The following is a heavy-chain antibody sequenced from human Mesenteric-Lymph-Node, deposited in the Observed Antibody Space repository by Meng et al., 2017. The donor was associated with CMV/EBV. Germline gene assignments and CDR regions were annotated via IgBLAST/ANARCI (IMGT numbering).Heavy chain of an antibody. D-gene: IGHD6-13*01. CDR3: ATSPSGYTSNWYDY. Sequence: SETLSLTCTVSGASISRYYWSWIRQPPGKGREYIAFFYDSAHTNYSPSLKSRATMSVDASKNQVSLKLYSVNAADTAVYYCATSPSGYTSNWYDYWGQGTLVTVSS. CDR2: FYDSAHT. V-gene: IGHV4-59*01. J-gene: IGHJ5*01. CDR1: GASISRYY.